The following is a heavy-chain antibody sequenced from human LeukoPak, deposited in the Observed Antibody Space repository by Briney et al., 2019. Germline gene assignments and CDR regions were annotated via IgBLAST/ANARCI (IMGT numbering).Heavy chain of an antibody. CDR1: GFTFSDYA. CDR3: ARLAAAVNFDY. D-gene: IGHD6-13*01. CDR2: ISGSGGST. Sequence: QTGGSLRLSCAASGFTFSDYAMTWVRQAPGKGLEWVSAISGSGGSTYYADSVKGRFTISRDNSKNTLYLQMNSLRAEDTAVYYCARLAAAVNFDYWGQGTLVTVSS. J-gene: IGHJ4*02. V-gene: IGHV3-23*01.